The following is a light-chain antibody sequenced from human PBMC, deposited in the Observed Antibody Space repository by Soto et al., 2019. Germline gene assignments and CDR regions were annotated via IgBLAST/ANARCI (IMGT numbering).Light chain of an antibody. J-gene: IGLJ1*01. CDR3: SSYTTSNTRQIV. CDR1: SSDVGGYNY. V-gene: IGLV2-14*03. CDR2: DVS. Sequence: QSALAQPASVSGSPGQLITISCTGTSSDVGGYNYVSWYQHHPGKAPKLLIYDVSNRPSGVSNRFSGSKSDNTASLTISGLQPEDEADYYCSSYTTSNTRQIVFGTGTKVTLL.